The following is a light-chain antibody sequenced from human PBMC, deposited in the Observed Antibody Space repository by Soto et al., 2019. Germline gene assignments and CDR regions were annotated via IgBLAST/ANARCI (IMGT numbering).Light chain of an antibody. CDR1: QSVSTNY. CDR2: GAS. CDR3: PQYGSSPPT. J-gene: IGKJ1*01. Sequence: EIVLTQSPGTLSLSPGERATLSCRASQSVSTNYLAWYQRKPGQAPRLLIYGASSRATDIPNRFIGSGSGTDFTLTFTRLDAEEFPVYYCPQYGSSPPTFGQGTKVEIK. V-gene: IGKV3-20*01.